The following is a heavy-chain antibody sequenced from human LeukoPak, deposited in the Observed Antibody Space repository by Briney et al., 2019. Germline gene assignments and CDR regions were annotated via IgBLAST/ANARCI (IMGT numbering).Heavy chain of an antibody. Sequence: SETLSLTCTVSGGSISSNYWSWIRRPPGKGLEWIGRIYTSGSTNYNPSLKSRVTMSVDTSKNQFSLQLTSVTAADTAVYYCARGGDSSGYEYYFDYWGQGTLVTVSS. CDR3: ARGGDSSGYEYYFDY. J-gene: IGHJ4*02. CDR2: IYTSGST. CDR1: GGSISSNY. D-gene: IGHD3-22*01. V-gene: IGHV4-4*07.